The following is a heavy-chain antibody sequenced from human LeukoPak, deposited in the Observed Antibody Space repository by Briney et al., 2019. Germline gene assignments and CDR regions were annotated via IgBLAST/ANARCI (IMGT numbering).Heavy chain of an antibody. CDR3: ARRNTAMVAGLDY. Sequence: ASVXVSCXXXXXXXTTYGISWVRQATGQGLEWMGWMNPNSGNTGYAQKFQGRVTMTRNTSISTAFMELSGLRSEDTAVYFCARRNTAMVAGLDYWGQGSLVTVSS. D-gene: IGHD5-18*01. V-gene: IGHV1-8*01. CDR1: XXXXTTYG. J-gene: IGHJ4*02. CDR2: MNPNSGNT.